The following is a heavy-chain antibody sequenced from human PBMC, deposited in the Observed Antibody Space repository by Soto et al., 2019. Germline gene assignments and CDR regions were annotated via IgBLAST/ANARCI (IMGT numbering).Heavy chain of an antibody. CDR3: ARGMTPPGAPAWYYFDS. CDR1: GASITGSSY. CDR2: FSLSGTT. V-gene: IGHV4-4*07. D-gene: IGHD2-8*02. J-gene: IGHJ4*02. Sequence: SETLSLTCTVSGASITGSSYWSWIRQPAGKGLEWIGRFSLSGTTNYDPSLRSRVTMSADVSKNQFSLRLTSVTAADTALYYCARGMTPPGAPAWYYFDSWGQGTLVTVSS.